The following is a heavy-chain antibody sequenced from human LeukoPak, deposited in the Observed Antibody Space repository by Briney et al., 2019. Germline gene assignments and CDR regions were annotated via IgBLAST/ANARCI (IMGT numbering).Heavy chain of an antibody. V-gene: IGHV1-69*13. Sequence: ASVKVSCKASGGTVSSYAISWVRQAPGQGLEWMGGIIPIFGTANYAQKFQGRVTITADESTSTAYMELSSLRSEDTAVYYCARANCSSTSCYTSGPITDAFDIWGQGTMVTVSS. CDR3: ARANCSSTSCYTSGPITDAFDI. CDR1: GGTVSSYA. D-gene: IGHD2-2*02. CDR2: IIPIFGTA. J-gene: IGHJ3*02.